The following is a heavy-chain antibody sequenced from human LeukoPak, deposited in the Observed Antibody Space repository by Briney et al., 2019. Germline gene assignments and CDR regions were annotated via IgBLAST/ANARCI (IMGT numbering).Heavy chain of an antibody. V-gene: IGHV1-2*02. Sequence: ASVKVSCKASGYTFTSYGISWVRQAPGQGLEWMGWINPNSGGTNYAQKFQGRVTMTRDTSISTAYMELSRLRSDDTAVYYCARDRMGYCSGGSCYGDAFDIWGQGTMVTVSS. J-gene: IGHJ3*02. CDR3: ARDRMGYCSGGSCYGDAFDI. CDR1: GYTFTSYG. D-gene: IGHD2-15*01. CDR2: INPNSGGT.